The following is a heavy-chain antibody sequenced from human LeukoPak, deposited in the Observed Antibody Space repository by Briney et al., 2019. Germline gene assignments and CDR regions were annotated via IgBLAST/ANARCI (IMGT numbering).Heavy chain of an antibody. V-gene: IGHV4-31*03. CDR1: GGSISSGGYY. CDR2: IYYSGST. CDR3: ARRAHYYDSSGYSKRYFDI. D-gene: IGHD3-22*01. Sequence: SETLSLTCTVSGGSISSGGYYWSWIRQHPGKGLEWIGYIYYSGSTYYNPSLKSRVTISVDTSKNQFSLKLSSVTAADTAVYYCARRAHYYDSSGYSKRYFDIWGQGTMVTVSS. J-gene: IGHJ3*02.